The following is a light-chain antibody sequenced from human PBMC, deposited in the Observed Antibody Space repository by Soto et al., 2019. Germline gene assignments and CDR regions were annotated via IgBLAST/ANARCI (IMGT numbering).Light chain of an antibody. CDR3: MQGTIWPPT. J-gene: IGKJ4*02. CDR2: RTS. CDR1: QSIVYSDGNAY. Sequence: DVVMTQSPLSLPVTLGQPGSISCRSSQSIVYSDGNAYLSWFQQRPGQSPRRLIYRTSNRDSGVXDXFSGSGSGTDFTLTINRVEAEDVGVYYCMQGTIWPPTFGRGTKVEIK. V-gene: IGKV2-30*01.